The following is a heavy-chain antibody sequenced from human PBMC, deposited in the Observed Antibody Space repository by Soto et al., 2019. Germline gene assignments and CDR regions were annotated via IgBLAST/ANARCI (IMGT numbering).Heavy chain of an antibody. CDR3: AGSLPGRWLVLY. CDR1: GGSISSSSYY. J-gene: IGHJ4*02. V-gene: IGHV4-39*01. D-gene: IGHD6-19*01. CDR2: IYYSGST. Sequence: QLQLQESGPGLVKPSETLSLTCTVSGGSISSSSYYWGWIRQPPGKGLEWIGRIYYSGSTYYNPSLKSRVTISVDTSKNQFSLKLSSVTAADTAVYYCAGSLPGRWLVLYWGQGTLVTVSS.